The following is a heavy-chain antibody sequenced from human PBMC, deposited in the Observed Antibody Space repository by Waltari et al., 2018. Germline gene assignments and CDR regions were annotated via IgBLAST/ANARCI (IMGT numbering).Heavy chain of an antibody. CDR2: ISGDGNTI. Sequence: RLVESGGDLVRPGESLRLSCDTSGFNFNNYNMNWVRQAPGKGLEWLSYISGDGNTIYYADSVKGRFTVSRDNARDSVYLQVNSLRADDTALYFCARVWGRGYLDYWGQGTLVTVSS. CDR1: GFNFNNYN. V-gene: IGHV3-48*01. CDR3: ARVWGRGYLDY. J-gene: IGHJ4*02. D-gene: IGHD3-16*01.